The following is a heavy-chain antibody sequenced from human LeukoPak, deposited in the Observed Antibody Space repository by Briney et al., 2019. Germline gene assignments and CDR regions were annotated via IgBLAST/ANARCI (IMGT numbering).Heavy chain of an antibody. CDR1: GYTFTGYY. D-gene: IGHD3-22*01. J-gene: IGHJ4*02. CDR2: INPNSGGT. Sequence: ASVKVSCKASGYTFTGYYMHWVRQAPGQGLEWMGWINPNSGGTNYAQKFQGRVTMTRDTSTSTVYMELSSLRSEDTAVYYCARHGPGGGSFDYYDSSGYSPLDYWGQGTLVTVSS. V-gene: IGHV1-2*02. CDR3: ARHGPGGGSFDYYDSSGYSPLDY.